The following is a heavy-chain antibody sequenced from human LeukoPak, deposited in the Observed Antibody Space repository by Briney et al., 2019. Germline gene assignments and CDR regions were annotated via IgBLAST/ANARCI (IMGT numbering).Heavy chain of an antibody. CDR1: GGSISSSNW. D-gene: IGHD4-11*01. J-gene: IGHJ3*02. V-gene: IGHV4-4*02. CDR3: AKRMTTLGGPFNI. Sequence: SETLSLTCAVSGGSISSSNWWTWVRQPPGKGLEWIGEIYDSGSTNYNPSLKSRVTISVDKSKNQFSLQLNSVTAADTAVYYCAKRMTTLGGPFNIWGQGTMVTVSS. CDR2: IYDSGST.